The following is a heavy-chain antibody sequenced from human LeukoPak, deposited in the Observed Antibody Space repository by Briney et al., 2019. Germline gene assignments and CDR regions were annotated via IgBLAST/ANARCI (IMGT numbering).Heavy chain of an antibody. J-gene: IGHJ4*02. CDR1: GYTFTGYY. CDR3: ARRGISRWTNDY. Sequence: GASVKASCKASGYTFTGYYMHWVRQAPGQGLEWMGWVNPNSGGTNYAQKFQGRVTMTRDTSISTAYMELSRLRSDDTAVYYCARRGISRWTNDYWGQGTLVTVSS. CDR2: VNPNSGGT. V-gene: IGHV1-2*02. D-gene: IGHD3-3*01.